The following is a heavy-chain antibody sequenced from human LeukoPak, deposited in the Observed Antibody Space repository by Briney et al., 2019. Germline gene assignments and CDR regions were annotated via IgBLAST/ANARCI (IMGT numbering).Heavy chain of an antibody. Sequence: PSETLSLTCTVSGGFISSYYWSWIRQPPGKGLEWIGYIYYSGSTNYNPSLKSRVTISVDTSKNQFSLKLSSVTAADTAVYYCARDLGSGLPRGNYGMDVWGQGTTVTVSS. CDR1: GGFISSYY. CDR3: ARDLGSGLPRGNYGMDV. V-gene: IGHV4-59*01. J-gene: IGHJ6*02. D-gene: IGHD6-19*01. CDR2: IYYSGST.